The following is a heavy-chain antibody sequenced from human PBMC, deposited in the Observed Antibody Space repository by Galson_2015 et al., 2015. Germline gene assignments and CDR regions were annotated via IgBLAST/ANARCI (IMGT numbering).Heavy chain of an antibody. J-gene: IGHJ3*02. CDR2: ISSSGSTI. V-gene: IGHV3-48*03. D-gene: IGHD3-9*01. CDR1: GFTFDDYA. CDR3: ATNPKLRYFDYDDAFDI. Sequence: LSCAASGFTFDDYAMHWVRQAPGKGLEWVSYISSSGSTIYYADSVKGRFTISRDNAKNSLYLQMNSLRAEDTAVYYCATNPKLRYFDYDDAFDIWGQGTMVTVSS.